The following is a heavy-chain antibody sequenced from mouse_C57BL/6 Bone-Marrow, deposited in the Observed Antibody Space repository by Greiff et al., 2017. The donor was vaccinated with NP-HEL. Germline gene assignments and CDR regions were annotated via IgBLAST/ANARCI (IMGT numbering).Heavy chain of an antibody. Sequence: EVKLMESGGDLVKPGGSLKLSCAASGFTFSSYGMSWVRQTPDKRLEWVATISSGGSYTYYPDSVKGRFTISRDNAKNTLYLQMSSLKSEDTAMYYCARLGYPAWFAYWGQGTLVTVSA. CDR1: GFTFSSYG. CDR3: ARLGYPAWFAY. J-gene: IGHJ3*01. V-gene: IGHV5-6*01. CDR2: ISSGGSYT. D-gene: IGHD2-2*01.